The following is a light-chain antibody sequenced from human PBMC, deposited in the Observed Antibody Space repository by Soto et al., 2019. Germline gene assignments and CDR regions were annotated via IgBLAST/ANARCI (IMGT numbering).Light chain of an antibody. CDR2: RDS. J-gene: IGLJ1*01. V-gene: IGLV1-47*01. CDR3: AAWDDSLHNFV. CDR1: SSNIGNYY. Sequence: QSVLTQLPSASGTPGQRVTISCSGSSSNIGNYYVYWYRQLPGTAPKLLIYRDSQRPSGVPDRFSGSKSGTSASLAISGLRSKDEADYYCAAWDDSLHNFVFGTGTKVT.